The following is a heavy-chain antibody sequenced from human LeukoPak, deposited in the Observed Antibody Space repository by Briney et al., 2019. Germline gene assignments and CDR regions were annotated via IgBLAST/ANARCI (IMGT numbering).Heavy chain of an antibody. CDR1: GGSISSGGYY. V-gene: IGHV4-31*03. D-gene: IGHD2-2*01. CDR2: IYYSGST. CDR3: AREGYCSSTSCYDYYMDV. Sequence: TLSLTCTVSGGSISSGGYYWSWIRQHPGKGLEWIGYIYYSGSTYYNPSLKSRVTISIDTSKNQFSLKLSSVTAADTAVYYCAREGYCSSTSCYDYYMDVWGKGTTVTVSS. J-gene: IGHJ6*03.